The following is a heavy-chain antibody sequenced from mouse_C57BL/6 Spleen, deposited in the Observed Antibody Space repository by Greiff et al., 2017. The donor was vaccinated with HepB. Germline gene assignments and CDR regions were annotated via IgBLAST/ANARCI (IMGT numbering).Heavy chain of an antibody. J-gene: IGHJ4*01. CDR1: GFTFSSYA. CDR3: ARDSSSGLRRDAMDY. V-gene: IGHV5-4*01. D-gene: IGHD2-4*01. Sequence: EVKLMESGGGLVKPGGSLKLSCAASGFTFSSYAMSWVRQTPEKRLEWVATISDGGSYTYYPDNVKGRFTISRDNAKNNLYLQMGHLKSEDTAMYYCARDSSSGLRRDAMDYWGQGTSVTVSS. CDR2: ISDGGSYT.